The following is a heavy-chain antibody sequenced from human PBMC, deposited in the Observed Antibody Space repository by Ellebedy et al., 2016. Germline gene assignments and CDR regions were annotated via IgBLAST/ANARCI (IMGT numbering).Heavy chain of an antibody. J-gene: IGHJ4*02. V-gene: IGHV3-73*01. D-gene: IGHD5-24*01. CDR2: IRSKANDYAT. CDR1: GFSFSGST. CDR3: TSQMATIGDFDY. Sequence: GESLKISCAASGFSFSGSTMHWVRRASGKGLEWVGRIRSKANDYATAYAASVKGRFTISRDDSKNTAYLQMNSLKTEDTAVYYCTSQMATIGDFDYWGQGTLVTVSP.